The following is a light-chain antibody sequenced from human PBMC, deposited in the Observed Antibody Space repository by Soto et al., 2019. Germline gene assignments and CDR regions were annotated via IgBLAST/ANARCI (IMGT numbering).Light chain of an antibody. J-gene: IGKJ2*01. CDR2: AAS. V-gene: IGKV1-39*01. CDR1: QSISSY. Sequence: EIQMTQSPSSLSASVGDRVTITCRASQSISSYLNWYQQKPGKAPKLLIYAASSLQSGVPSRFSGSGSGTEFTLTISSLQPEDFATYYCQQSYSTPPYTFGQGTKLDIK. CDR3: QQSYSTPPYT.